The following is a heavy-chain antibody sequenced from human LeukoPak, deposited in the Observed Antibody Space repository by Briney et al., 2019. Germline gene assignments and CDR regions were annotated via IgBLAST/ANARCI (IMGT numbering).Heavy chain of an antibody. V-gene: IGHV3-33*01. CDR2: IWYDGSNK. Sequence: PGRSPRLSCAASGFTFSSYGMHWVRQAPGKGLEWVAVIWYDGSNKYYADSVKGRFTISRDNSKNTLYLQMNSLRAEDTAVYYCARDAGGSYYGTDYWGQGTLVTVSS. D-gene: IGHD1-26*01. J-gene: IGHJ4*02. CDR3: ARDAGGSYYGTDY. CDR1: GFTFSSYG.